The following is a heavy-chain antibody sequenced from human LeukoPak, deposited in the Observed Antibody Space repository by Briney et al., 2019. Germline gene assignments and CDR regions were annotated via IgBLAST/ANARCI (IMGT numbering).Heavy chain of an antibody. D-gene: IGHD1-1*01. CDR2: VSGSGGDT. CDR1: GFTFTTNA. J-gene: IGHJ4*02. V-gene: IGHV3-23*01. CDR3: AKTVDWSYFGY. Sequence: GGSLRLSCAASGFTFTTNAMSWVRQAPGKGLEWVSAVSGSGGDTYYAGSVKGRFTISRDNSKKTLYLQMNSLRAEDTAVYNCAKTVDWSYFGYWGQGTLVTVSS.